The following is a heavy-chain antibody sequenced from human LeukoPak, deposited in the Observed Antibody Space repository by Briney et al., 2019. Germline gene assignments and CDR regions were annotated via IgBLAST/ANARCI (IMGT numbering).Heavy chain of an antibody. V-gene: IGHV4-30-2*01. CDR3: ARAPRFLEWLAAGGYFDY. J-gene: IGHJ4*02. CDR1: GGSISSGGYY. Sequence: SETLSLTCTVSGGSISSGGYYWSWIRQPPGKGLEWIGYVYHSGSTYYNPSLKSRVTISVDRSKNQFSLKLSSVTAADTAVYYCARAPRFLEWLAAGGYFDYWGQGTLVTVSS. CDR2: VYHSGST. D-gene: IGHD3-3*01.